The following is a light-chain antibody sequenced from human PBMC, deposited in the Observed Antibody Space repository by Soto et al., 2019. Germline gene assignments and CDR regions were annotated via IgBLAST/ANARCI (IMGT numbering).Light chain of an antibody. Sequence: DIVMSQSPLSLPVTPGEPASISCRSSQSLLHSNGYNYLDWYLQKPGQSPQLLIYLGSNRASGVPDRFSGSGSGTDFTLKISRVEAEDVGVYYCMQALQTPYMYTFGQGTKV. CDR2: LGS. CDR3: MQALQTPYMYT. V-gene: IGKV2-28*01. J-gene: IGKJ2*01. CDR1: QSLLHSNGYNY.